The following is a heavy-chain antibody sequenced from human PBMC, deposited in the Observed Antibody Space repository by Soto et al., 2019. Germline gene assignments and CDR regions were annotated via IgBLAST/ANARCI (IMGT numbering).Heavy chain of an antibody. D-gene: IGHD5-18*01. CDR3: ARCGYSYGLSYWYFDL. V-gene: IGHV4-59*12. CDR2: IYYSGST. J-gene: IGHJ2*01. CDR1: GGSISSYY. Sequence: SETLSLTCTVSGGSISSYYWSWIRQPPGKGLEWIGYIYYSGSTNYNPSLKSRVTISVDTSKNQFSLKLSSVTAADTAVYYCARCGYSYGLSYWYFDLWGRGTLVTVSS.